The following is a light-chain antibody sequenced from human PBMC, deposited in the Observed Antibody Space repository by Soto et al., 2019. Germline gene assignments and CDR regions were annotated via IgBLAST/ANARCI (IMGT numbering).Light chain of an antibody. J-gene: IGKJ1*01. Sequence: DIQMTQSPSTLSASVGDRVTITCRASQNINSWLAWYQQKPGKAPKLLIYKASSLESGVPSRFSGSRSGTEFTLTFSSLQPDDFATYYCQQYNSYAWTFGQGTKVEIK. V-gene: IGKV1-5*03. CDR3: QQYNSYAWT. CDR1: QNINSW. CDR2: KAS.